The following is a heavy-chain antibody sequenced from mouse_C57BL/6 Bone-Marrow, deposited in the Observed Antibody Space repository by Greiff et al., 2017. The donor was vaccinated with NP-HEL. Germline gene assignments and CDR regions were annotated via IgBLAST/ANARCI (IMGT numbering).Heavy chain of an antibody. J-gene: IGHJ1*03. V-gene: IGHV5-12*01. CDR3: ARLFITTLYWYFDV. CDR1: GFTFSDYY. D-gene: IGHD1-1*01. CDR2: ISNGGGST. Sequence: EVKVVESGGGLVQPGGSLKLSCAASGFTFSDYYMYWVRQTPEKRLEWVAYISNGGGSTYYPDTVKGRFTISRDNAKNTLYLQMSRLKSEDTAMYYCARLFITTLYWYFDVWGTGTTVTVSS.